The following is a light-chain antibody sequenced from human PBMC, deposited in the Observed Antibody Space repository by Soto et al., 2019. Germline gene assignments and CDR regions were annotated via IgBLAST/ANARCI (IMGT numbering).Light chain of an antibody. Sequence: DIQMTQSPSSLSASVGDRVTITCQASQDISNYLNWYQQKPGKAPKLLIYDASNLETGVPSRFSGSGPWTDFTFTISSLQPEDIAAYYCQQYYNRPITFGGGTKVEIK. CDR3: QQYYNRPIT. CDR2: DAS. CDR1: QDISNY. J-gene: IGKJ4*02. V-gene: IGKV1-33*01.